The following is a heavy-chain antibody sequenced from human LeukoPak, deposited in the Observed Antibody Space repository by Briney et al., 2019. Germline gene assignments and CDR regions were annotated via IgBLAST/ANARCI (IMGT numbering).Heavy chain of an antibody. CDR2: NSSSGSYI. D-gene: IGHD1-26*01. Sequence: PGRSLRLSCAASGFTFRNYAMNWVRQAPGKGLEWVSSNSSSGSYIYYADSLRGRITYYRDNAMNSLYLQMNSLRAEDTALYYCARDVDYSGSFGAYDYWGQGTLVTVSS. CDR1: GFTFRNYA. V-gene: IGHV3-21*01. J-gene: IGHJ4*02. CDR3: ARDVDYSGSFGAYDY.